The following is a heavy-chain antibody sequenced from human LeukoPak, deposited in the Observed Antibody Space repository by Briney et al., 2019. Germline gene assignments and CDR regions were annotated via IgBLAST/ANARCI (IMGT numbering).Heavy chain of an antibody. D-gene: IGHD3-16*02. J-gene: IGHJ4*02. V-gene: IGHV3-23*01. CDR1: GFTFSTSA. CDR2: ISESGGST. CDR3: ARGVIPWLGFDY. Sequence: GSLRLSCVVSGFTFSTSAMSWVRQAPGKGLEWVSGISESGGSTYYADSVKGRFTSSRGNSKNTLYLQMNSLRAEDTAVYYCARGVIPWLGFDYWGQGTLVTVSS.